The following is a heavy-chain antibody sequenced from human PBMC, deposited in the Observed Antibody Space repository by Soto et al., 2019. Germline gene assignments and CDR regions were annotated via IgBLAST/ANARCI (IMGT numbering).Heavy chain of an antibody. D-gene: IGHD2-2*01. CDR3: AGGYCSSTSCYATGAFDI. Sequence: PSETLSLTCTVSGGSISSYYWSWIRQPPGKGLEWIWYIYYSGSTNYNPSLKSRVTISVDTSKNQFSLKLSSVTAADTAVYYCAGGYCSSTSCYATGAFDIWGQGTMVTVSS. CDR1: GGSISSYY. CDR2: IYYSGST. V-gene: IGHV4-59*01. J-gene: IGHJ3*02.